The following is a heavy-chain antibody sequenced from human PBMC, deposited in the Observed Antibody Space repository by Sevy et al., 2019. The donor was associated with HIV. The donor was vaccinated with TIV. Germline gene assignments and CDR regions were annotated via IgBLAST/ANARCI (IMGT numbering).Heavy chain of an antibody. CDR1: GYSISSGYY. J-gene: IGHJ4*02. Sequence: SETLSLTCAVSGYSISSGYYWGWIRQPPGKGLEWIGSIYHSGSTYYNPSLKSRVTISVDTSKNQFSLKLSSVTAADTAVYYCAGDRGSYSPFDYWGQGTLVTVSS. D-gene: IGHD1-26*01. CDR3: AGDRGSYSPFDY. V-gene: IGHV4-38-2*02. CDR2: IYHSGST.